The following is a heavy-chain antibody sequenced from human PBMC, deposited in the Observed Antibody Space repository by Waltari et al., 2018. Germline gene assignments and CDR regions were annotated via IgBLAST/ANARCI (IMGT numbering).Heavy chain of an antibody. D-gene: IGHD2-15*01. CDR2: IYYSGST. CDR1: GGSISSSSYY. V-gene: IGHV4-39*07. Sequence: QLQLQESGPGLVKPSETLSLTCTVSGGSISSSSYYWGWIRQPPGKGLEWIGSIYYSGSTYYNPSLKSRVTISVDTSKNQFSLKLSSVTAADTAVYYCARNLMVAAANNWFDPWGQGTLVTVSS. CDR3: ARNLMVAAANNWFDP. J-gene: IGHJ5*02.